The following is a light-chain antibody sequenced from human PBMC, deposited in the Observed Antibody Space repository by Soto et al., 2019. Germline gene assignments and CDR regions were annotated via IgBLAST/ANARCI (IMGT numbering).Light chain of an antibody. Sequence: QSALTQPPSASGSPGQSVTISCTGTISDVGGYNFVSWYQQHPGKVPKPVIFEVSKRPSGVPDRFSGSKSGNTASLTVSGLQAEDEADYYCSSFGGGNKVLFGGGTKLTVL. CDR3: SSFGGGNKVL. CDR1: ISDVGGYNF. J-gene: IGLJ3*02. V-gene: IGLV2-8*01. CDR2: EVS.